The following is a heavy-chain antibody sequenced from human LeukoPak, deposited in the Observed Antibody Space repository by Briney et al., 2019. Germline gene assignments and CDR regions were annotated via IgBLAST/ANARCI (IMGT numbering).Heavy chain of an antibody. CDR1: GFTFSSYW. J-gene: IGHJ6*03. Sequence: GGSLRLSCAASGFTFSSYWMHWVRQAPGKGLVWVSRINSDGSSTSYADSVKGRFTISRDNAKNSLYLQMNSLTAEDTAVYYCARDRGNQRGYYYYYMDVWGKGTTVTVSS. V-gene: IGHV3-74*01. CDR2: INSDGSST. CDR3: ARDRGNQRGYYYYYMDV. D-gene: IGHD1-14*01.